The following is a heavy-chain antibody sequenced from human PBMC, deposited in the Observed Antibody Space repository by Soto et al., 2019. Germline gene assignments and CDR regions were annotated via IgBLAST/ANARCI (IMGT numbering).Heavy chain of an antibody. CDR2: IWYDGSNK. J-gene: IGHJ3*02. D-gene: IGHD6-19*01. V-gene: IGHV3-33*01. CDR1: GFTFSSYG. Sequence: QVQLVESGGGVVQPGRSLRLSCAASGFTFSSYGMHWVRQAPGKGLEWVAVIWYDGSNKYYADSVKGRFTISRDNSKNTLYLQMNSLRAEDTAVYYCARDAAVAFTYDAFDIWGQGTMVTVSS. CDR3: ARDAAVAFTYDAFDI.